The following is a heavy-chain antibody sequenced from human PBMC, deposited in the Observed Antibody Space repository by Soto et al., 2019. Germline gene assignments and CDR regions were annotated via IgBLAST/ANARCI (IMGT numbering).Heavy chain of an antibody. CDR3: ARDMGAMTGVFAC. Sequence: GKGLEWVSSISSSTTNIYYADSVKGRFTISRDNAKSSLYLQMNSLRAEDTAVYYSARDMGAMTGVFACWGNRALVIVTS. D-gene: IGHD1-26*01. J-gene: IGHJ4*01. V-gene: IGHV3-21*01. CDR2: ISSSTTNI.